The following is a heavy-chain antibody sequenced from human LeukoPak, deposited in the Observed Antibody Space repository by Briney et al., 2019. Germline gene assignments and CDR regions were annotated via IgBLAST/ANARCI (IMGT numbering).Heavy chain of an antibody. CDR1: GGTFSSYA. D-gene: IGHD3-22*01. V-gene: IGHV1-69*13. Sequence: SVKVSCKASGGTFSSYAIGWVRQAPGQGLEWMGGIIPIFGTANYAQKFQGRVTITADESTSTAYMELSSLRSEDTAVYYCARGGYYYDSSGYLAFPFDYWGQGTLVTVSS. CDR2: IIPIFGTA. J-gene: IGHJ4*02. CDR3: ARGGYYYDSSGYLAFPFDY.